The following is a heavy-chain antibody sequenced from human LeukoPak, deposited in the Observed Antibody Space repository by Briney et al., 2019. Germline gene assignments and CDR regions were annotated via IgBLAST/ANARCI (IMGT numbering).Heavy chain of an antibody. CDR3: ARDGGDYYDSSGYFAY. V-gene: IGHV1-18*01. J-gene: IGHJ4*02. Sequence: GASVKVSCKGSDYTFTSYGISWVRQAPGQGLEWMGWISAYNGNTNYAQKLQGRVTMTTDTSTSTAYMELRSLRSDDTAVYYCARDGGDYYDSSGYFAYWGQGTLVTVSS. D-gene: IGHD3-22*01. CDR1: DYTFTSYG. CDR2: ISAYNGNT.